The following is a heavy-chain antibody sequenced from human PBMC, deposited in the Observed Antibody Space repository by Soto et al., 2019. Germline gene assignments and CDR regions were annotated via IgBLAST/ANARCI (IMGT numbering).Heavy chain of an antibody. J-gene: IGHJ6*02. CDR1: GYTLTSNY. CDR3: ARDSDGYRCMDV. V-gene: IGHV1-46*01. CDR2: INPSGGST. D-gene: IGHD2-21*01. Sequence: ASVKVTCKESGYTLTSNYRQWVRQAPGQGLGWMGIINPSGGSTSYAQKFQGRVTMTRDTSTSTVYMELSSLRSEDTAVYYCARDSDGYRCMDVWGQGTTGTVSS.